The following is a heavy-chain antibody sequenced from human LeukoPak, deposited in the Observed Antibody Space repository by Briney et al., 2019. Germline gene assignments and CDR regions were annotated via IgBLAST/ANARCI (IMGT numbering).Heavy chain of an antibody. J-gene: IGHJ4*02. CDR1: GFTFDDYA. CDR2: IGKNGGNP. V-gene: IGHV3-20*04. Sequence: GGSLRLSCAASGFTFDDYAMSWVRQAPGKGLEWVSGIGKNGGNPGYADSVKGRFTISRDNAKNSLYLQMNSLRAEDTALFFCTRDPGTVAIDYWGQGTLVTVSS. CDR3: TRDPGTVAIDY. D-gene: IGHD6-19*01.